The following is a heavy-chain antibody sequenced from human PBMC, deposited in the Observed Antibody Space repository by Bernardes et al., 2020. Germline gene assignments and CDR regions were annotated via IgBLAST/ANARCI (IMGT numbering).Heavy chain of an antibody. D-gene: IGHD6-19*01. Sequence: SVKVSCKASGGTFSSYAISWVRQAPGQGLEWVGGIIPLFGTANYAQKFQGRVTITADKSTSTAYMELSSLRSEDTAVYYCAREGTDSSGWYSLGDWFDPWGQGTLVTVSA. CDR3: AREGTDSSGWYSLGDWFDP. CDR2: IIPLFGTA. J-gene: IGHJ5*02. V-gene: IGHV1-69*06. CDR1: GGTFSSYA.